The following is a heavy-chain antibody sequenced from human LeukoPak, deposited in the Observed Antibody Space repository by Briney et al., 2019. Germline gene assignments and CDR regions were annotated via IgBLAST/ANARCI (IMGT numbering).Heavy chain of an antibody. Sequence: PTETLSHPCTVSGGSISSYYWSWIRQPAGRGLEWIGRIYTSGSTNYNPSLKSRVTMSVDTSKNQFSLKLSSVTAADTAVYYCARDLGYYDSSGYNAFDLWGQGTMVSVSS. V-gene: IGHV4-4*07. CDR1: GGSISSYY. D-gene: IGHD3-22*01. J-gene: IGHJ3*01. CDR3: ARDLGYYDSSGYNAFDL. CDR2: IYTSGST.